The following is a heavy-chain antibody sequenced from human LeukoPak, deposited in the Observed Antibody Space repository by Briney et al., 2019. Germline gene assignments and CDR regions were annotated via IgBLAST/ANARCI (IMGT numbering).Heavy chain of an antibody. CDR2: ISSSGSTI. V-gene: IGHV3-48*03. CDR1: GFTFGDYA. Sequence: GGSLRLSCTASGFTFGDYAISWVRQAPGKGLEWVSYISSSGSTIYYADSVKGRFTISRDNAKNSLYLQMNSLRAEDTAVYYCARAHYYDSSGLDYWGQGTLVTVSS. CDR3: ARAHYYDSSGLDY. D-gene: IGHD3-22*01. J-gene: IGHJ4*02.